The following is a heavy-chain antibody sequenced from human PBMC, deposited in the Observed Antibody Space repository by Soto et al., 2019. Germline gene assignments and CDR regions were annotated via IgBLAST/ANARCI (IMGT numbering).Heavy chain of an antibody. J-gene: IGHJ4*02. Sequence: EVQLLESGGGLVQPGGSLRLSCAASGFTFSSYAMSWVRQAPGKGLEWVSAISGSGGSTYYADSVKGRFIISRDNSKNTLYLQMNSLRAEDTAVYYCAKTTYRQRYYFDYWGQGTLVTVSS. CDR3: AKTTYRQRYYFDY. CDR2: ISGSGGST. V-gene: IGHV3-23*01. CDR1: GFTFSSYA. D-gene: IGHD4-4*01.